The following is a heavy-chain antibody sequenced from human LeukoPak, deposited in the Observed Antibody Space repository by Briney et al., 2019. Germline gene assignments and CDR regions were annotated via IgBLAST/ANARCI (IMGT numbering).Heavy chain of an antibody. CDR3: VRNSDYWSGYFPF. CDR2: MNPDSGNT. D-gene: IGHD3-3*01. Sequence: GASVKVSCKASGYTFTDCDINWVRQAPGQGLEWMGWMNPDSGNTGYAQKFQVGVSMTRDTSISTAYMELSSLRYEDTAVYYCVRNSDYWSGYFPFWGQGTLVTVSS. V-gene: IGHV1-8*01. CDR1: GYTFTDCD. J-gene: IGHJ4*02.